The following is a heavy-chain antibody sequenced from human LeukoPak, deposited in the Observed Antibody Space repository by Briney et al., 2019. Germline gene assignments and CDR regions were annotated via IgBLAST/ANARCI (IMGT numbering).Heavy chain of an antibody. Sequence: TSVKVSCKASGFTFTSSAVQWVRQARGQRLEWIGWIVVVSGNTNYAQKFQERVTITRDMSTSTAYMELSSLRSEDTAVYYCAASIVGATNRDFDYWGQGTLVTVSS. V-gene: IGHV1-58*01. CDR1: GFTFTSSA. D-gene: IGHD1-26*01. J-gene: IGHJ4*02. CDR3: AASIVGATNRDFDY. CDR2: IVVVSGNT.